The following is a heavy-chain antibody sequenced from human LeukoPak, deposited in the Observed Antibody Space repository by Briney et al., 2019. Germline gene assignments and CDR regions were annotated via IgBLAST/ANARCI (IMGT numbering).Heavy chain of an antibody. V-gene: IGHV3-74*01. J-gene: IGHJ6*03. Sequence: PGGSLRLSCAASGFTFSSYWMHWVRHAPGKGLVRVSRINSDGSSTSYADSVKGRFTISRDNAKNTLYLQMNSLRAEDTAVYYCAKDAAYYYFMDVWGKGTTVTVSS. CDR3: AKDAAYYYFMDV. D-gene: IGHD2-15*01. CDR1: GFTFSSYW. CDR2: INSDGSST.